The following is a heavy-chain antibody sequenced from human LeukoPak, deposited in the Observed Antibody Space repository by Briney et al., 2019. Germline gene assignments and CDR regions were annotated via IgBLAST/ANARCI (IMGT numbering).Heavy chain of an antibody. CDR2: ISYDGSNK. Sequence: PGGSLRLSCAASGFTFSSYGMHWVRQAPGKGLEWVTVISYDGSNKEYADSVKGRFTISRDNSKTTLSLQMNSLRPDDTGVYYCAKPGQSGSYMYHFDSWGQGTLATVSS. CDR1: GFTFSSYG. V-gene: IGHV3-30*18. CDR3: AKPGQSGSYMYHFDS. D-gene: IGHD1-26*01. J-gene: IGHJ4*02.